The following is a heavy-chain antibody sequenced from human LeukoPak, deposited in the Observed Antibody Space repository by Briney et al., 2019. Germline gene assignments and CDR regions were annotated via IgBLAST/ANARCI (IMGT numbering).Heavy chain of an antibody. CDR3: ARDININLATIFDY. V-gene: IGHV3-21*01. Sequence: GGSLRLSCAASGFTFNSYSMNWVRQAPGKGLEWVSSISSSSSYIYYADSVKGRFTISRDNAKNSLYLQMNSLRAEDTAVYYYARDININLATIFDYWGQGTLVTVSS. CDR2: ISSSSSYI. J-gene: IGHJ4*02. D-gene: IGHD4/OR15-4a*01. CDR1: GFTFNSYS.